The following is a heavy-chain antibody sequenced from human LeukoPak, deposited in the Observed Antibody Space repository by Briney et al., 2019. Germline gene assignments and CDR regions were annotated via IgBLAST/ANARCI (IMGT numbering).Heavy chain of an antibody. V-gene: IGHV4-59*08. Sequence: PSETLTLTCTVSGGTISSYYWSWIRQPPGKGLEWIAHIYYSGSTNYNPSLKRRVTISVDTSKNQISLKLSSVTAADTAVYYCARLHAVDLLVQDAFDIWGQGTMVTVSS. CDR2: IYYSGST. CDR1: GGTISSYY. CDR3: ARLHAVDLLVQDAFDI. D-gene: IGHD6-13*01. J-gene: IGHJ3*02.